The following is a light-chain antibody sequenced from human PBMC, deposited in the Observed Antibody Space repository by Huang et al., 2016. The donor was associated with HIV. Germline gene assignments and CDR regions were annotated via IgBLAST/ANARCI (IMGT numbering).Light chain of an antibody. CDR1: QVIGNS. V-gene: IGKV1-27*01. CDR3: QKYDSAPRT. J-gene: IGKJ1*01. CDR2: DAS. Sequence: DIQMTQSPSSLSAFVGDTVTITCRASQVIGNSLAWYQQKPGRPPKLLIYDASTLQSGVPSRFSGSGSGTDFTLTISNLQTEDIATYYCQKYDSAPRTFGQGTRV.